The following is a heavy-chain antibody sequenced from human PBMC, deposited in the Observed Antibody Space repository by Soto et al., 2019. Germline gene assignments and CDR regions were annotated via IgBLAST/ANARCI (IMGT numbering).Heavy chain of an antibody. CDR3: ASNYYYYCSGAPSTPRGDAFDI. D-gene: IGHD3-22*01. J-gene: IGHJ3*02. CDR2: ISGSGGST. Sequence: PGGSLRLSCAASGFTFRSYAMSWVRQAPGKGLEWVSAISGSGGSTYYAESVKGRLTISRDNSKNTLYLQMNSLRAEDTVVYYCASNYYYYCSGAPSTPRGDAFDIWGQGTMVSVAS. CDR1: GFTFRSYA. V-gene: IGHV3-23*01.